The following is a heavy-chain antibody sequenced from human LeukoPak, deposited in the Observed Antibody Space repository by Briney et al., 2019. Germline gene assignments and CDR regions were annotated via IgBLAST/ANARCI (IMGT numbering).Heavy chain of an antibody. V-gene: IGHV4-39*07. CDR1: GFTFSSYE. J-gene: IGHJ4*02. CDR2: IYYSGST. Sequence: GSLRLSCAASGFTFSSYEMNWVRQAPGKGLEWIGSIYYSGSTYYNPSLKSRVTISVDTSKNQFSLKLSSVTAADTAVYYCARESPYYYDSSGFYWGQGTLVTVSS. CDR3: ARESPYYYDSSGFY. D-gene: IGHD3-22*01.